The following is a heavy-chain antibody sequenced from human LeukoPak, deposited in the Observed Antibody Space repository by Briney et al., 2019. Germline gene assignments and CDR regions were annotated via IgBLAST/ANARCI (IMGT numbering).Heavy chain of an antibody. CDR3: AREESRGLDY. J-gene: IGHJ4*02. V-gene: IGHV3-48*03. CDR1: GFTFRNYE. CDR2: ISSSGSTI. D-gene: IGHD3-10*01. Sequence: GGSLRLSCAASGFTFRNYEMNWVRQAPGKGLEWVSYISSSGSTIFYAASVKDRFAISRDNARNSVYLQMNSLRADDTAIYYCAREESRGLDYWGQGTAVTVSP.